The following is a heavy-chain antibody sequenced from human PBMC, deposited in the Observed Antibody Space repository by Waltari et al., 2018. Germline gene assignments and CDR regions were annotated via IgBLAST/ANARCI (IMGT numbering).Heavy chain of an antibody. CDR1: ADSNNSYY. Sequence: QVHLQEPGPGLGKPAETLSLACPVSADSNNSYYWTWIRQPPGKGLELIGYIYYSGSTNYNPSLKSRVTISVDTSKNQFSLKLSSVTAADTAVYYCASASYYYDSSGYYQYWGQGTLVTVSS. V-gene: IGHV4-59*01. CDR2: IYYSGST. CDR3: ASASYYYDSSGYYQY. D-gene: IGHD3-22*01. J-gene: IGHJ4*02.